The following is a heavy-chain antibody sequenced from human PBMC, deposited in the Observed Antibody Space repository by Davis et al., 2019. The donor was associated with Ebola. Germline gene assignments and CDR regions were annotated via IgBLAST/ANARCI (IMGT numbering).Heavy chain of an antibody. V-gene: IGHV3-48*03. D-gene: IGHD5-18*01. CDR3: VPGTWI. Sequence: GGSLRLSCVASGFTFNEYEMNWVRQTPETGLEWISYISDSGSAAYYTDSVKGRFTISRDNAKNSLYLQMDTLGVEDTAIYYCVPGTWIRGQGTLVTVSS. J-gene: IGHJ4*02. CDR1: GFTFNEYE. CDR2: ISDSGSAA.